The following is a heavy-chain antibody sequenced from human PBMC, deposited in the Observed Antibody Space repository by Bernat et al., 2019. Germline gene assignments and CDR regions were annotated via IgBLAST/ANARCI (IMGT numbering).Heavy chain of an antibody. CDR3: ARGPSYYYGSGSFDFDY. CDR2: IYSGGST. Sequence: EVQLVETGGGLIQPGGSLRLSCAASGFTVSSNYMSWVRQAPGKGLEWVPVIYSGGSTYYADSVKGRFTISRDNSKNTLYLQMNSLRAEDTAVYYCARGPSYYYGSGSFDFDYWGQGTLVTVSS. V-gene: IGHV3-53*02. D-gene: IGHD3-10*01. CDR1: GFTVSSNY. J-gene: IGHJ4*02.